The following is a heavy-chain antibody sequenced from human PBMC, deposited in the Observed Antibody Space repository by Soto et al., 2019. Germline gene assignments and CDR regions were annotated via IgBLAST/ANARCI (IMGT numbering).Heavy chain of an antibody. CDR2: THHSGYI. V-gene: IGHV4-59*08. Sequence: SETLSLTCTVSSAPITKYYWGWVRQAPGRGLEWIGFTHHSGYISYSPSLKSRVTMSVDPSKNQFSLKLSSVTAADTAVYYCARHDVLLWFGEQVAWFDPWGQGTLVTVSS. D-gene: IGHD3-10*01. J-gene: IGHJ5*02. CDR1: SAPITKYY. CDR3: ARHDVLLWFGEQVAWFDP.